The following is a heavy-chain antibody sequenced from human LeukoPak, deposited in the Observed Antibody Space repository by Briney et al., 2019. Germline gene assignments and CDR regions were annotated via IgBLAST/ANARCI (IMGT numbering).Heavy chain of an antibody. Sequence: QSGGSLRLSCAASGFTFSSYAMSWVRQAPGKGLEWVDNIKQDGSEKYYVDSVKGRFTISRDNAKNSLYLQMNSLRAEDTAVYYCARDSSGYSPDYWGQGTLVTVSS. CDR1: GFTFSSYA. J-gene: IGHJ4*02. D-gene: IGHD5-12*01. CDR3: ARDSSGYSPDY. V-gene: IGHV3-7*01. CDR2: IKQDGSEK.